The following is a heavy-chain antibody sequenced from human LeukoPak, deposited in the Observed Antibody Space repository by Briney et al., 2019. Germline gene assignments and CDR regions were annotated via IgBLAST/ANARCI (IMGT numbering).Heavy chain of an antibody. CDR2: INSNSNYI. J-gene: IGHJ1*01. CDR3: AREKFADGYFQH. V-gene: IGHV3-21*01. CDR1: GFTVSDS. Sequence: GGSLRLSCAASGFTVSDSMNWVRQAPGKGLEWVSSINSNSNYIYYADSVKGRFTISRDNAKDSLYLQMNSLRAEDTAVYYCAREKFADGYFQHWGQGALVTVSS. D-gene: IGHD3-10*01.